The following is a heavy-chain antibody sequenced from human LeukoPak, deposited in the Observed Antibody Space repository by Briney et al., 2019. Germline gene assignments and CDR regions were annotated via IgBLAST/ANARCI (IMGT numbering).Heavy chain of an antibody. D-gene: IGHD2-2*01. CDR3: ARDGRGYCSSTSCPVDWFDP. CDR1: GGSISSGGYY. CDR2: IYYSGST. Sequence: SETLSLTCTVSGGSISSGGYYWSWIRQHPGKGLEWIGYIYYSGSTYYNPSLKSRVTISVDTSKNQFSLKLSSVTAADTAVYYRARDGRGYCSSTSCPVDWFDPWGQGTLVTVSS. J-gene: IGHJ5*02. V-gene: IGHV4-31*03.